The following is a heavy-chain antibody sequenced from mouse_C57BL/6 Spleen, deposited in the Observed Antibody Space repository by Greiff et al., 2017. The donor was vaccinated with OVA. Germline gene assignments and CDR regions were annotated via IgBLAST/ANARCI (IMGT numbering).Heavy chain of an antibody. D-gene: IGHD1-1*01. CDR2: IHPNSGST. Sequence: QVQLQQPGAELVKPGASVKLSCKASGYTFTSYWMHWVKQRPGQGLEWIGMIHPNSGSTNYNEKFKSKATLTVDKSSSTAYMQLSSLTSEDSAVYYCARGNYYSSSYEGAYWGQGTLVTVSA. V-gene: IGHV1-64*01. CDR3: ARGNYYSSSYEGAY. CDR1: GYTFTSYW. J-gene: IGHJ3*01.